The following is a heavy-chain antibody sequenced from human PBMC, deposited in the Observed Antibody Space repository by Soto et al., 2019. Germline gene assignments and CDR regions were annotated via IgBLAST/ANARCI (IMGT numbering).Heavy chain of an antibody. J-gene: IGHJ3*02. V-gene: IGHV3-33*01. CDR1: GFTFSSYG. Sequence: GGSLRLSCAVSGFTFSSYGMHWVRQAPGKGLEWVAVIWYDGSNKYYADSVKGRFTISRDNSKNSLYLQMNSLRAEDTAVYYCARVAVGWSAAFDIWGQGTMVTVSS. D-gene: IGHD1-26*01. CDR3: ARVAVGWSAAFDI. CDR2: IWYDGSNK.